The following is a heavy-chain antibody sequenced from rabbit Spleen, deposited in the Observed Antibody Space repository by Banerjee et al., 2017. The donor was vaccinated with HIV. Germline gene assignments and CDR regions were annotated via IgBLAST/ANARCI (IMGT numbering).Heavy chain of an antibody. CDR2: IDLVFGST. CDR3: VRGASSTGYYSL. D-gene: IGHD1-1*01. J-gene: IGHJ4*01. V-gene: IGHV1S7*01. Sequence: QLKESGGGLVQPGGSLKLSCKASGFTLSSYYMNWVRQAPGKGLEWIGYIDLVFGSTYYASWVNGRFTISSHNAQNTLYLQLNSLTAADTATYFCVRGASSTGYYSLWGQGTLVTVS. CDR1: GFTLSSYY.